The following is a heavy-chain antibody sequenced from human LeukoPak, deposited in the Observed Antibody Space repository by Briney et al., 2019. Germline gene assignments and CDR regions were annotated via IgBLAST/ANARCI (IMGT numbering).Heavy chain of an antibody. J-gene: IGHJ4*02. D-gene: IGHD4-23*01. V-gene: IGHV1-2*02. CDR2: INPNSGGT. Sequence: ASVKVSCKASGYTFTGYYMHWVRQAPGQGLEWMGWINPNSGGTNYAQKFQGRVTITADKSTSTAYMELSSLRSEDTAVYYCARAHDYGGEPPSYWGQGTLVTVSS. CDR3: ARAHDYGGEPPSY. CDR1: GYTFTGYY.